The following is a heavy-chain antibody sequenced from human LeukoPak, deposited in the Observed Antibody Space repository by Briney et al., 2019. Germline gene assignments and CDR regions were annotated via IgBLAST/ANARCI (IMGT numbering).Heavy chain of an antibody. V-gene: IGHV4-61*01. CDR2: IYYSGST. Sequence: PSETLSLTCTVSGGSISSGSYYWSWIRQPPGKGLEWIGYIYYSGSTNYNPSLKSRVTISVDTSKNQFSLKLSSVTAADTAVYYCARAVAGTFDYYYMDVWGKGTTVTVSS. D-gene: IGHD6-19*01. J-gene: IGHJ6*03. CDR1: GGSISSGSYY. CDR3: ARAVAGTFDYYYMDV.